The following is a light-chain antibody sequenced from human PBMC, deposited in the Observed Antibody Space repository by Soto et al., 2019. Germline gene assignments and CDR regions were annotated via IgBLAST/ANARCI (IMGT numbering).Light chain of an antibody. CDR3: SSYAGSSNV. CDR2: EVN. Sequence: LAQPASAPGSPGQSVAIACTGNSSDVGGYNYVSWYQQHPGKAPKLMIYEVNKRPSGVPDRFSGSKSGNTASLTVSGLQAADEADYYCSSYAGSSNVFGTGTTVTVL. J-gene: IGLJ1*01. CDR1: SSDVGGYNY. V-gene: IGLV2-8*01.